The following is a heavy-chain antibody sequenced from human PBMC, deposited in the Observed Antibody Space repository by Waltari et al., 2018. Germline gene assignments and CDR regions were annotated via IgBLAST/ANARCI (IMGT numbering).Heavy chain of an antibody. D-gene: IGHD5-18*01. V-gene: IGHV4-34*01. CDR2: INHSGST. CDR1: GGSFSGYY. J-gene: IGHJ5*02. CDR3: ARACYLQLWFRGFWFDP. Sequence: QVQLQQWGAGLLKPSETLSLTCAVYGGSFSGYYWSWICQPPGKGLEWIGEINHSGSTNYNPSLKSRFTRSVDTSKNQFSLKLSSVTAADTAVYYCARACYLQLWFRGFWFDPWGQGTLVTVSS.